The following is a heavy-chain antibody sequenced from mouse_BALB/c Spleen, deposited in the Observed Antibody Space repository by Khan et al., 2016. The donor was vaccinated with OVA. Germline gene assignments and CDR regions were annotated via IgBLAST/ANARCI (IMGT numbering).Heavy chain of an antibody. CDR3: ARAYYRYDGYYAMDY. CDR2: IWGGGGS. CDR1: GFSLSRYN. D-gene: IGHD2-14*01. J-gene: IGHJ4*01. Sequence: VKLQESGPGLVAPSQSLSITCTVSGFSLSRYNIHWIRQPPGKGLEWLGMIWGGGGSDYNSTLKSRLSITKDNSKSQVFLKMNSLQAEVTAMYYCARAYYRYDGYYAMDYWGQGTSVTVSS. V-gene: IGHV2-6-4*01.